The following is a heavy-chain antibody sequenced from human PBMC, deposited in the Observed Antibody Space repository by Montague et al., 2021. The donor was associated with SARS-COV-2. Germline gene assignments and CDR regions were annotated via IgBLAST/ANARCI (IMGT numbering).Heavy chain of an antibody. CDR1: GGSIRSYY. CDR2: IYTSGGT. CDR3: ARHTRGWQPFDF. J-gene: IGHJ4*02. Sequence: SETLSLTCTVSGGSIRSYYWSWIRQPPGKGLEWNWEIYTSGGTNYNPSLKSRVTITMDTSNSQFSLKLTSVTAADTAVYYCARHTRGWQPFDFWGQGTLVTVSS. V-gene: IGHV4-4*09. D-gene: IGHD6-19*01.